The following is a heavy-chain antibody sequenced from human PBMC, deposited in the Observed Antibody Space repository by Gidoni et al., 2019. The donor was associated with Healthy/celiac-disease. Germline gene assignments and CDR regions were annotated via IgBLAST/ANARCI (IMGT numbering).Heavy chain of an antibody. Sequence: QVQLQQWGAGLLKPSETLSLTCAVYGGSFSGYYWSWIRQPPGKGLEWIGEINHSGSTNYHPSLKSRVTISVDTSKNQFSLKLSSVTAADTAVYYCARVRGTYYYYYGMDVWGKGTTVTVSS. J-gene: IGHJ6*04. CDR2: INHSGST. CDR3: ARVRGTYYYYYGMDV. V-gene: IGHV4-34*01. CDR1: GGSFSGYY. D-gene: IGHD1-1*01.